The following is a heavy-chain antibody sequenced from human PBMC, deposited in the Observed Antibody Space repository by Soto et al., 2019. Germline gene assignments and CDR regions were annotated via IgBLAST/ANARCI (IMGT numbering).Heavy chain of an antibody. J-gene: IGHJ4*02. CDR3: ARQIYDSDTGPNFQYYFDS. Sequence: XASLKISCKGSGYSFAGYWITWVRQKPGKGLEWMGRIDPSDSQTYYSPSFRGHVTISVTKSITTVFLQWSSLRASDTAMYYCARQIYDSDTGPNFQYYFDSWGQGTPVTASS. CDR2: IDPSDSQT. V-gene: IGHV5-10-1*01. D-gene: IGHD3-22*01. CDR1: GYSFAGYW.